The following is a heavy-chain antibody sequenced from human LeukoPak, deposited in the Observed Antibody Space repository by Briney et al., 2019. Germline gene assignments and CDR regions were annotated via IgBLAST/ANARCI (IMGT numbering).Heavy chain of an antibody. D-gene: IGHD3-9*01. Sequence: GGSLRLSCAASGFTFSSYEMNWVRQAPGKGLEWVSYISSSGSTIYYADSVKGRFTISRDHAKNSLYLQMNSLRAEDTAVYYCARGYVLRYFDWLPYDAFDIWGQGTMVTVSS. V-gene: IGHV3-48*03. CDR2: ISSSGSTI. J-gene: IGHJ3*02. CDR1: GFTFSSYE. CDR3: ARGYVLRYFDWLPYDAFDI.